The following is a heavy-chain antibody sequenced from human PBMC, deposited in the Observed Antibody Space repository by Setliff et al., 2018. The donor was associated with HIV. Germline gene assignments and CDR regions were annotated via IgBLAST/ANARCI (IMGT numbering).Heavy chain of an antibody. CDR2: IIPIAKSP. CDR3: ARGPLYGYDRGYFDY. V-gene: IGHV1-69*13. J-gene: IGHJ4*02. Sequence: SVKVSCKPSGYTFTTYGLSWVRQAPGQGPEWMGGIIPIAKSPNYAQKFQDRVTITADESTRTAYMELSNLRSEDTALYYCARGPLYGYDRGYFDYWGQGTLVTVSS. D-gene: IGHD5-12*01. CDR1: GYTFTTYG.